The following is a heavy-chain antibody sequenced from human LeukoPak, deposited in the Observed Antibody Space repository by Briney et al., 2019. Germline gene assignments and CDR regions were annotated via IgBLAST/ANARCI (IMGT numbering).Heavy chain of an antibody. Sequence: SGPTLVNPPQTLTLTCTFSGFSLSTSGMCVSWIRQPPGKALEWLALIDWDDNKYYNTSLKTRLTISKDTSRSQVVLTMTNVDPVDTATYYCARYLYGDFASYFDYWGQGTLVTVSS. CDR2: IDWDDNK. V-gene: IGHV2-70*01. D-gene: IGHD4-17*01. CDR3: ARYLYGDFASYFDY. J-gene: IGHJ4*02. CDR1: GFSLSTSGMC.